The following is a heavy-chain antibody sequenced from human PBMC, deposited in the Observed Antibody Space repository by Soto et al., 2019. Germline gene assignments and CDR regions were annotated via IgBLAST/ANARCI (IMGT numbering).Heavy chain of an antibody. D-gene: IGHD3-22*01. V-gene: IGHV1-2*04. Sequence: AAVKVSCKSSGYTFTGYYMHWVRQAPGQGLEWMGWINPNSGGTNYAQKFQGWVTMTRDTSISTAYMELSRLRSDDTAVYYCAREKTMRVAEEDYYYYYGMDAWGQGTTVTVSS. CDR3: AREKTMRVAEEDYYYYYGMDA. J-gene: IGHJ6*01. CDR1: GYTFTGYY. CDR2: INPNSGGT.